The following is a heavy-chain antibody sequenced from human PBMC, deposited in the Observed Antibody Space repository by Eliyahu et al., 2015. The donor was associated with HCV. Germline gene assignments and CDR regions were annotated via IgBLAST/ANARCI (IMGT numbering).Heavy chain of an antibody. CDR1: GLSLSNXRVG. J-gene: IGHJ4*02. CDR2: IYWNDXK. CDR3: ARSIVVLAPAIREFDY. D-gene: IGHD2-2*02. V-gene: IGHV2-5*01. Sequence: QITLKESGPTLVKPTETLTLXCTFSGLSLSNXRVGVGWIRQPPGKALEWLAAIYWNDXKRYSPSLQSRLTISKDTSKNQVVLTMTNXDPVDTGTYYCARSIVVLAPAIREFDYWGQGTLVTVSS.